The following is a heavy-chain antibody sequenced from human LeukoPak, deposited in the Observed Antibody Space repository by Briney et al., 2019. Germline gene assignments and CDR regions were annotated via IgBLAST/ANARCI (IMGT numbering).Heavy chain of an antibody. CDR3: ARVDYDFWSGYSHDDY. CDR2: INTDGSST. J-gene: IGHJ4*02. Sequence: GGSLRLSCAASGFTFSSYWMHWVRQAPGKGLVWVSRINTDGSSTSYADSVKGRFTISRDNAKNTLYLQMNSLRAEDTAVYYCARVDYDFWSGYSHDDYWGQGTLVTVSS. CDR1: GFTFSSYW. V-gene: IGHV3-74*01. D-gene: IGHD3-3*01.